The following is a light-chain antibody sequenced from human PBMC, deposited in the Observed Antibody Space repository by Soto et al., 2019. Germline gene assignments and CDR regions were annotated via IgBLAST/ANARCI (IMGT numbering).Light chain of an antibody. Sequence: EIVLTQSPGTLSLSPGERATLSCRASQSVSSSYLAWYQQKPGQAPRLLIYGASSMATGIPDRFIGSGSGTDFTLTISRLEPEDFAVYYCQQYGSSLFTFGPGTKVDIK. CDR1: QSVSSSY. CDR2: GAS. CDR3: QQYGSSLFT. V-gene: IGKV3-20*01. J-gene: IGKJ3*01.